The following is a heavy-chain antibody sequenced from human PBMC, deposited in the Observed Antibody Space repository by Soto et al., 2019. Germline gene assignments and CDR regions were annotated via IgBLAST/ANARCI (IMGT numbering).Heavy chain of an antibody. Sequence: QITLKESGPTLVRPTQTLTLTCTFSGFSLSTTGVGVGWIRQPPGKALEWLALISWADAKRYSPSLKSRLTIAKDTSKTDGIPTMTTTAAVDTARYYCAQSLPPYGVGRERGNGFDPWGQGTLVTVSS. J-gene: IGHJ5*02. CDR3: AQSLPPYGVGRERGNGFDP. CDR2: ISWADAK. D-gene: IGHD3-10*01. V-gene: IGHV2-5*02. CDR1: GFSLSTTGVG.